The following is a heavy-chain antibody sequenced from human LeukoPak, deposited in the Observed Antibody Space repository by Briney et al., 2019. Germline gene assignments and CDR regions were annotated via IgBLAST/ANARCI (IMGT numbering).Heavy chain of an antibody. CDR1: GGSISSGGYY. Sequence: QPSQTLSLTCTVSGGSISSGGYYWSWIRQHPGKGLEWIGYIYYSGSTYYNPSLKGRVTISVDTSKNQFSLKLSSVTAADTAVYYCASRLGYCSGGSCYPPHYYYGMDVWGQGTTVTVSS. CDR2: IYYSGST. J-gene: IGHJ6*02. CDR3: ASRLGYCSGGSCYPPHYYYGMDV. D-gene: IGHD2-15*01. V-gene: IGHV4-31*03.